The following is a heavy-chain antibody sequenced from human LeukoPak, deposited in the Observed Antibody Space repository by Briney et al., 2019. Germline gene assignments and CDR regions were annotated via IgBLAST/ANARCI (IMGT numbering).Heavy chain of an antibody. V-gene: IGHV1-69*05. CDR1: GGTFISYA. Sequence: ASVKVSCKASGGTFISYAISWVRQAPGQGREWMGRIIPIFGTANYAQKFQGSVTITTDESTSTAYMELSSLRSEDTAVYYCARIDPQYSSGGLDYWGQGTLVTVSS. CDR2: IIPIFGTA. CDR3: ARIDPQYSSGGLDY. D-gene: IGHD6-19*01. J-gene: IGHJ4*02.